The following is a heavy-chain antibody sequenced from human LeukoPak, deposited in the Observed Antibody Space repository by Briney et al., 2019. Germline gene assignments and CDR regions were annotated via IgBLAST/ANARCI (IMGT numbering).Heavy chain of an antibody. CDR1: GFTFSSYA. CDR2: ISGSGGST. Sequence: GGSLRLSCAASGFTFSSYAMSWVRQAPGKGLEWVSAISGSGGSTYYADSVKGRFTISRDNSKNTLYLQMNSLRAEDMAVYYCAKGLWGYGSGGQAFDIWGQGTMVTVSS. V-gene: IGHV3-23*01. J-gene: IGHJ3*02. D-gene: IGHD3-10*01. CDR3: AKGLWGYGSGGQAFDI.